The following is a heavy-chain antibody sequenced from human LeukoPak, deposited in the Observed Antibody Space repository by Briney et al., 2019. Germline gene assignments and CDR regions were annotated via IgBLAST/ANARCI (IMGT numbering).Heavy chain of an antibody. Sequence: SETLSLTCTVSGGSVRSYYWTWLRQSAGKGLEWIGRIYHDGKSDSSLSLKSRVIMSIDTSKNQFSLNLHSVTAADTAVYYCARDPGGSYSTTRGDWFDPWGQGTLVIVSS. V-gene: IGHV4-4*07. CDR2: IYHDGKS. CDR3: ARDPGGSYSTTRGDWFDP. D-gene: IGHD1-1*01. J-gene: IGHJ5*02. CDR1: GGSVRSYY.